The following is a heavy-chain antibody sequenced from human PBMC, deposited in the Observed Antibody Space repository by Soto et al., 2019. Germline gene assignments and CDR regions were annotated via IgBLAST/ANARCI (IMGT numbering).Heavy chain of an antibody. D-gene: IGHD6-6*01. CDR1: GGSISSGGYY. CDR3: ARDRVAARPDYYYGMDV. V-gene: IGHV4-31*03. Sequence: QVQLQESGPGLVKPSQTLSLTCTVSGGSISSGGYYWSWLRQHPGKGLEWIGYIYYSGSTYYNPSLKSRVTISVDTSKNQFSLKLSSVTAADTAVYYCARDRVAARPDYYYGMDVWGQGTTVTVSS. J-gene: IGHJ6*02. CDR2: IYYSGST.